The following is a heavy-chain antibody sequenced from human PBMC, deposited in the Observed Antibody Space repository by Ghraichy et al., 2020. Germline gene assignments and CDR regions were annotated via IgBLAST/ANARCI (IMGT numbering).Heavy chain of an antibody. CDR1: GNTLSKLS. Sequence: ASVKVSCKVSGNTLSKLSIHWVRQAPGQGLEWMGGFDPEEGERIYGQNFQGRVSMTEDTSTDTAYMELRSLRSEDTAVYYCATAPVMVTISGRREYYSYYGMDVWGQGTTVTVSS. V-gene: IGHV1-24*01. CDR2: FDPEEGER. J-gene: IGHJ6*02. D-gene: IGHD3-3*01. CDR3: ATAPVMVTISGRREYYSYYGMDV.